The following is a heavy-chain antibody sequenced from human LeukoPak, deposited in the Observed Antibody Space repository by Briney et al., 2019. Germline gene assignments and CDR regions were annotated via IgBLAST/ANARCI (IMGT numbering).Heavy chain of an antibody. D-gene: IGHD2-15*01. J-gene: IGHJ4*02. CDR3: ARGRDCSGGSCDWYLDY. CDR2: ISSSGSYI. V-gene: IGHV3-21*01. Sequence: PGGSLRLSCAASGFTFSSYSMNGVRQAPGKGLEWVSSISSSGSYIYYADSMKGRFTISRDNAKNSLYLQVNSLRAEDTAVYYCARGRDCSGGSCDWYLDYWGQGTLVTVSS. CDR1: GFTFSSYS.